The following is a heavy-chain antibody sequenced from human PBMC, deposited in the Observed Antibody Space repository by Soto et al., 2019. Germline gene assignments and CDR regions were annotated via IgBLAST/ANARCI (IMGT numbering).Heavy chain of an antibody. CDR2: IYHSGSP. CDR3: ARTRGNVVGLNLEDTYFDP. CDR1: GGSISTGDFS. D-gene: IGHD2-21*01. V-gene: IGHV4-31*03. J-gene: IGHJ5*02. Sequence: QVQLQESGPGLVKPSQTLSLTCTVSGGSISTGDFSWTWIRQHPGKGLEWIGDIYHSGSPYYNPSLTSRLSIYVDPSKSQCSLRLSSVTAADTAVYCCARTRGNVVGLNLEDTYFDPWGRGTLVTVSS.